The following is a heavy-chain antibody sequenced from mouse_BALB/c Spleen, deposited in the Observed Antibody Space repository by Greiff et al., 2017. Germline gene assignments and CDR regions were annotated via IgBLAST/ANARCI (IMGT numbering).Heavy chain of an antibody. D-gene: IGHD2-1*01. CDR1: GYAFTNYL. J-gene: IGHJ1*01. Sequence: VQLMESGAELVRPGTSVKVSCKASGYAFTNYLIEWVKQRPGQGLEWIGVINPGSGGTNYNEKFKGKATLTADKSSSTAYMQLSSLTSDDSAVYFCAREEDGNGVWGAGTTVTVSS. CDR2: INPGSGGT. CDR3: AREEDGNGV. V-gene: IGHV1-54*01.